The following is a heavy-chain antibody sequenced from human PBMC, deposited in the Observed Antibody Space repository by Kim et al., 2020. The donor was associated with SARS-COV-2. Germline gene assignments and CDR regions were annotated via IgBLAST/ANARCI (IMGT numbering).Heavy chain of an antibody. J-gene: IGHJ2*01. Sequence: ADTVKGRFTISRDNAKNSLYLQMNSLRAEDTAVYFCARVPGGGNFWYFDLWGRGTLVTVSS. V-gene: IGHV3-48*01. CDR3: ARVPGGGNFWYFDL. D-gene: IGHD1-26*01.